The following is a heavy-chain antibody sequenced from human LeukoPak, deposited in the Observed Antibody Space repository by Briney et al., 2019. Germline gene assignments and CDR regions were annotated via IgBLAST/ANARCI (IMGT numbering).Heavy chain of an antibody. J-gene: IGHJ4*02. D-gene: IGHD5-12*01. CDR2: IYWDDDK. Sequence: SGPTLVKPTQTLTLTCTFSGFSLSPSGVGVGWIRQPPGKALEWHTLIYWDDDKRYSPSLKSRLTITKDTSKNQVVLTMTNMDPVDTATYYCAHRGRLRWGNYFDYWGQGTLVTVSS. V-gene: IGHV2-5*02. CDR3: AHRGRLRWGNYFDY. CDR1: GFSLSPSGVG.